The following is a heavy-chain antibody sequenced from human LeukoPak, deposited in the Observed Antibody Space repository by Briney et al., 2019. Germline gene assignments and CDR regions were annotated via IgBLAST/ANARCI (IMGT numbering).Heavy chain of an antibody. Sequence: RAGGSLRLSCAASGFTFGDYGMGWVRQAPEKGLEWVSGINWNGGSTGYAGSVRGRFTISRDNAKNSLYLQMNSLRAEDTAVYYCAELGITMIGGVWGKGTTVTISS. V-gene: IGHV3-20*04. CDR3: AELGITMIGGV. D-gene: IGHD3-10*02. J-gene: IGHJ6*04. CDR1: GFTFGDYG. CDR2: INWNGGST.